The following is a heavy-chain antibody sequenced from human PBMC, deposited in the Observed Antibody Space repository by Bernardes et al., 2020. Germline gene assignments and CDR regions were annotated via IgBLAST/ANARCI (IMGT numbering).Heavy chain of an antibody. V-gene: IGHV3-13*05. D-gene: IGHD3-16*01. CDR1: GFTFSSYE. J-gene: IGHJ3*01. CDR3: ARGGHDTFDL. CDR2: IGTAGDP. Sequence: GGSLRLSCVASGFTFSSYEMHWVRQVTGKGLEWVSGIGTAGDPYYPGSVKGRFTISRENGKSSLFLQMNSLRAGDTAVYYCARGGHDTFDLWGQGTVVTVSS.